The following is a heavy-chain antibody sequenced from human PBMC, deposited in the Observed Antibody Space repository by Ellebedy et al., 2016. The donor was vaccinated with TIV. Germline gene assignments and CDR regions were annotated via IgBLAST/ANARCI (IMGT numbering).Heavy chain of an antibody. CDR2: INIYQGVT. J-gene: IGHJ4*02. Sequence: ASVKVSCXASRYTSTNYGISRVRQAPGQGLQWMGWINIYQGVTNFAPKFQGRVTLTTDTPTSTAYMELRSLRSDDTAVYYCARDAGGVAMMPDFWGQGALVTISS. D-gene: IGHD5-12*01. CDR1: RYTSTNYG. CDR3: ARDAGGVAMMPDF. V-gene: IGHV1-18*01.